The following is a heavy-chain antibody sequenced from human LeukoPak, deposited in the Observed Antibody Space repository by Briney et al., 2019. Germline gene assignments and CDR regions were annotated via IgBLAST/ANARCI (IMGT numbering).Heavy chain of an antibody. Sequence: TGGSLRLSCAASGFTFDDYAMHWVRQAPGKGLEWASLISWDGGSTYYADSVKGRFTISRDNSKNSLYLQMNSLRAEDTALYYCAKEFGGYYDYWGQGTLVTVSS. CDR1: GFTFDDYA. D-gene: IGHD3-10*01. CDR2: ISWDGGST. CDR3: AKEFGGYYDY. V-gene: IGHV3-43D*03. J-gene: IGHJ4*02.